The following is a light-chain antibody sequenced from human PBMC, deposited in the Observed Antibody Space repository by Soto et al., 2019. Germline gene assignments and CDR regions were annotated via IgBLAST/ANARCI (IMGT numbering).Light chain of an antibody. CDR1: QGISSY. J-gene: IGKJ5*01. CDR2: AAS. CDR3: QQLNSYPLIT. V-gene: IGKV1-9*01. Sequence: IPLTPSPSSLSASLGYRFTISCRASQGISSYLAWYQQKPGKAPKLLIYAASTLQSGVPSRFSGSGSGTDFTLTISSLQPEDFATYYCQQLNSYPLITFGQGTRLEI.